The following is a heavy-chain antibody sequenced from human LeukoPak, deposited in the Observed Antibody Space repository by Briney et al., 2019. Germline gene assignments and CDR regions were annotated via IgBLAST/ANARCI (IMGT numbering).Heavy chain of an antibody. J-gene: IGHJ4*02. V-gene: IGHV3-21*01. CDR2: ISSSSSYI. Sequence: GGSLRLSCAASGFTYSSYSMNWVRQAPGKGLEWVSSISSSSSYIYYADSVKGRFTISRDNAKSSLYLQMNSLRAEDTAVYYCARDHGSGWYSYLDDWGQGTLVTVSS. D-gene: IGHD6-19*01. CDR1: GFTYSSYS. CDR3: ARDHGSGWYSYLDD.